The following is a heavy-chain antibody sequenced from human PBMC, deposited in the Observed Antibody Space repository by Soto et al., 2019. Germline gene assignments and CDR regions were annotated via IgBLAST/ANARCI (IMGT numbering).Heavy chain of an antibody. CDR2: ISGSSSTT. Sequence: EVQLLEYGGGLVQRGESLRLSCVASGFTFNKYAMTWARQAPGKGLEWVSSISGSSSTTYYADSVKGRFTISRDNSKNTVYLHMNTLSTEDTAVYYCAPTRYDYGDDAVGYWGQGTLVTVSS. V-gene: IGHV3-23*01. D-gene: IGHD4-17*01. CDR1: GFTFNKYA. CDR3: APTRYDYGDDAVGY. J-gene: IGHJ4*01.